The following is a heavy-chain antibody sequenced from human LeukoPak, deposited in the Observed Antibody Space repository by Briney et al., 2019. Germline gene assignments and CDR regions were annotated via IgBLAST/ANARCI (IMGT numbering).Heavy chain of an antibody. D-gene: IGHD7-27*01. V-gene: IGHV3-23*01. Sequence: PGGSLRLSCAASGFIFSSYTMSWVRQAPGKGLGWVSTITTSDGNTYYADSVKGRFTVSRDNSKNTLFLQMNSLRAEDTAVYYCAKDGGLWVSAHWGDSWGRGTLVTVSS. J-gene: IGHJ4*02. CDR1: GFIFSSYT. CDR2: ITTSDGNT. CDR3: AKDGGLWVSAHWGDS.